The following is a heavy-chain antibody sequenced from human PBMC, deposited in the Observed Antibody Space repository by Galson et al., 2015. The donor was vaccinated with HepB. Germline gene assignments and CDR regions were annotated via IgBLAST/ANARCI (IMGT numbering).Heavy chain of an antibody. Sequence: ETLSLTCAVSGPSITNNYWSWIRQPPGKGLEWIGYIYHTGSSKYNPPLQSRVTISIDPSRNQFSLRLTSVTAADTAFYFCARDRGFGPTNHYFDYWGQRTLVIVSS. D-gene: IGHD3-10*01. CDR2: IYHTGSS. J-gene: IGHJ4*02. V-gene: IGHV4-59*01. CDR1: GPSITNNY. CDR3: ARDRGFGPTNHYFDY.